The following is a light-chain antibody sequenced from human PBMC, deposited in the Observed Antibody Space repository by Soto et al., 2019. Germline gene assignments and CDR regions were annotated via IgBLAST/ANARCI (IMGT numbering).Light chain of an antibody. CDR2: DAS. V-gene: IGKV1-16*01. Sequence: DMQMTQSPSSLSASVVDRVTITCQASQDISNYLNCYQQKPGKAPQALIYDASSLQSGVPSRFRGHGSGTEFTLTTSSLQPDDFATYYCQQYNTYSTCGHATRLEIK. J-gene: IGKJ5*01. CDR3: QQYNTYST. CDR1: QDISNY.